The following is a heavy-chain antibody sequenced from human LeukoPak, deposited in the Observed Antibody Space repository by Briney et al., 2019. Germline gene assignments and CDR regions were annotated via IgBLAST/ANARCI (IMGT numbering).Heavy chain of an antibody. J-gene: IGHJ4*02. Sequence: TSETLSLTCTVSGGSFSRYFWTWIRQTPGKGLEWIGRIYTSGSANYNPSLKSRVTMSVDTSKNQFSLRLSSVTAADTAVYYCARGGDSSSWSVDHWGQGTLVTVSS. D-gene: IGHD6-13*01. CDR2: IYTSGSA. CDR3: ARGGDSSSWSVDH. CDR1: GGSFSRYF. V-gene: IGHV4-4*07.